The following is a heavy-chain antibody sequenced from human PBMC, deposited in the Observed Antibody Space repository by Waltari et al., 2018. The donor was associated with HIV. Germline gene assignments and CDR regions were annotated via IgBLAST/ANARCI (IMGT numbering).Heavy chain of an antibody. CDR1: GFTVSNYD. V-gene: IGHV3-23*01. CDR3: AKGRGYVYSSGYYFFLEY. J-gene: IGHJ4*02. D-gene: IGHD3-22*01. CDR2: ISIRGDTT. Sequence: EVQLLESGGNLVQPGGSLRLSCAAFGFTVSNYDMSWVRQAPGKGLWWVSVISIRGDTTNRGNSVRGRFSISRDNSQNTLYLQISSLRVEDTSVYYCAKGRGYVYSSGYYFFLEYWGQGTLVTVSS.